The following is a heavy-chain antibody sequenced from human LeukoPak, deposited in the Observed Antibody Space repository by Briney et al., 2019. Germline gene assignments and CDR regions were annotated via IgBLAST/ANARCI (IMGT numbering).Heavy chain of an antibody. Sequence: GASVKVSCKASGGTFSSYAISWVRQAPGQGLEWMGRIIPILGIANYAQKFQGRVTITADKSTSTAYMELSSLRFEDTAVYYCARDLYSSGWGSRDDAFDIWGQGTMVTVSS. CDR1: GGTFSSYA. D-gene: IGHD6-19*01. CDR3: ARDLYSSGWGSRDDAFDI. CDR2: IIPILGIA. V-gene: IGHV1-69*04. J-gene: IGHJ3*02.